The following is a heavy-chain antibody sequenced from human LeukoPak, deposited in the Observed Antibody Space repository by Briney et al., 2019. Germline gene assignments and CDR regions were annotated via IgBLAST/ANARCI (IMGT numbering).Heavy chain of an antibody. CDR3: ARDPYGSGTHFDY. Sequence: SSETLSLTCTVSGGSISSYYWSWIRQPPGKGLEWIGYIYYGGSTNYNPSLKSRVTISVDTSKNQLSLKLSSVTAADTAVYYCARDPYGSGTHFDYWGQGTLVTVSS. J-gene: IGHJ4*02. CDR2: IYYGGST. CDR1: GGSISSYY. V-gene: IGHV4-59*01. D-gene: IGHD3-10*01.